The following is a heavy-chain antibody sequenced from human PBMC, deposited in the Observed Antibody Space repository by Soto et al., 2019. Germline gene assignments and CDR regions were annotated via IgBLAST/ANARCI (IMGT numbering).Heavy chain of an antibody. D-gene: IGHD2-15*01. CDR1: GFTFSDHY. CDR2: ISYDGSNT. Sequence: SGFTFSDHYMDWVRQAPGKGLEWVAVISYDGSNTYYVDSVKGRFTISRDNSKNTLYLQMNSLRAEDTAVYYCASRHCSGGSCSLDYWGQGTLVTVSS. CDR3: ASRHCSGGSCSLDY. V-gene: IGHV3-30*19. J-gene: IGHJ4*02.